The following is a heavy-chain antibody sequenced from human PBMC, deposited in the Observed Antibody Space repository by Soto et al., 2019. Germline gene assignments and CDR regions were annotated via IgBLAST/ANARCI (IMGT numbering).Heavy chain of an antibody. J-gene: IGHJ6*02. V-gene: IGHV1-3*01. D-gene: IGHD3-22*01. CDR3: ARDGDTMMQGAETHGMDV. CDR1: GYSFTNYA. CDR2: INAGNGNT. Sequence: QVQLVQSGAEMKRPGASVNVSCKTSGYSFTNYAIYWVRQAPGQGLEWVGWINAGNGNTRYSQRFQGRVTITRDTSPNRFSLQQSRLKSEDTAVYYCARDGDTMMQGAETHGMDVWGQGTTVIVSS.